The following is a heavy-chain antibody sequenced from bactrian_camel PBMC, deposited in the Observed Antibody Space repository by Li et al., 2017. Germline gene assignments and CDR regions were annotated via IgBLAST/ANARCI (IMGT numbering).Heavy chain of an antibody. Sequence: GGGSVQPGGSLRPSCAASRYLFSGSFCMGWFRQAPGKLREGVAAIYRGGRTTYYPDSVKGRFTISQDIPKNTVYLQMNSLKLEDTAMYYCAARGTNAFVRGIWSTDEYNYWGQGTQVTVS. V-gene: IGHV3S25*01. CDR2: IYRGGRTT. J-gene: IGHJ4*01. D-gene: IGHD6*01. CDR3: AARGTNAFVRGIWSTDEYNY. CDR1: RYLFSGSFC.